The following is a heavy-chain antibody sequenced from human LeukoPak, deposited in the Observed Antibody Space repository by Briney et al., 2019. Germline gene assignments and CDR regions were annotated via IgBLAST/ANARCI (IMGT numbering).Heavy chain of an antibody. J-gene: IGHJ5*02. V-gene: IGHV4-34*01. Sequence: SETLSLTCAVYGGSFSGYYWSWIRQPPGKGLEWIGEINHSGSTNYNPSPKSRGTISVDTSKNQFSLKLSSVTAADTAVYYCARQLGVNWFDPWGQGTLVTVSS. CDR2: INHSGST. CDR1: GGSFSGYY. CDR3: ARQLGVNWFDP. D-gene: IGHD6-13*01.